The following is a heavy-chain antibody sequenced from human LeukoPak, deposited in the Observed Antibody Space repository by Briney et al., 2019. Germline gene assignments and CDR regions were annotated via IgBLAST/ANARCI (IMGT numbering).Heavy chain of an antibody. Sequence: PSETLSLTCTVSGGSISSSSYYWGWIRQPPGKGLEWIGSIYYSGSTYYNPSLKSRVTISVDTSKNQFSLKLSSVTAADTAVYYCARHRRGYSYGPVASYWGQGALVTVSS. D-gene: IGHD5-18*01. CDR1: GGSISSSSYY. CDR2: IYYSGST. CDR3: ARHRRGYSYGPVASY. V-gene: IGHV4-39*01. J-gene: IGHJ4*02.